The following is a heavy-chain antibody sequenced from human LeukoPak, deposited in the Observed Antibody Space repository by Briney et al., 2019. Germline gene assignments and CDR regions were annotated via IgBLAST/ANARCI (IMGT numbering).Heavy chain of an antibody. J-gene: IGHJ4*02. CDR2: IWYDGSNK. D-gene: IGHD5-24*01. CDR1: GFTFSSYG. Sequence: GGSLRLSCAASGFTFSSYGMHWVRQAPGKGLEWVAVIWYDGSNKYYADSVKGRFTISRDNSRNTLYLQMNSLRAEDTAVYYCAGRGDGNLYYFDHWGQGTLVTASS. CDR3: AGRGDGNLYYFDH. V-gene: IGHV3-33*01.